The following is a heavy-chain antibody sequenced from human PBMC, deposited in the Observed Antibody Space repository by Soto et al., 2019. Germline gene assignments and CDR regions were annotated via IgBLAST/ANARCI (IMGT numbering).Heavy chain of an antibody. Sequence: ASVKVSCKASGYTFTSYYIHWVRQAPGQGLEWMGIINPSGGSKNYAQKFQGTVTVTRDTSTSTVYLELSSLRSEDSAVYYCARECSVRSLWGTYRSEAFDIWGQGTMVTVSS. CDR1: GYTFTSYY. V-gene: IGHV1-46*03. CDR3: ARECSVRSLWGTYRSEAFDI. CDR2: INPSGGSK. J-gene: IGHJ3*02. D-gene: IGHD3-16*02.